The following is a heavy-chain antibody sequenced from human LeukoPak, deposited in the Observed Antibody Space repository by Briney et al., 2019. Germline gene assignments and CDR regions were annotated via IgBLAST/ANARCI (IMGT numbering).Heavy chain of an antibody. CDR1: GFTFSTYE. CDR3: ARTPPLPDGYNAFDY. V-gene: IGHV3-48*03. J-gene: IGHJ4*02. Sequence: GSLRLSCAASGFTFSTYEMNWVRQAPGKGLEWVSYISSSGRTIYYADSVKGRFTISRDNAKNTLYLQMNSLRAEDTAVYYCARTPPLPDGYNAFDYWGQGTLVTVSS. CDR2: ISSSGRTI. D-gene: IGHD5-24*01.